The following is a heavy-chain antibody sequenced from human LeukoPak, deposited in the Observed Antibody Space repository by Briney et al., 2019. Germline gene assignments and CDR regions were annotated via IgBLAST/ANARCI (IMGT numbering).Heavy chain of an antibody. CDR1: GFNFRSYS. CDR3: ARDGSYGGYGDY. J-gene: IGHJ4*02. V-gene: IGHV3-48*01. Sequence: GGSLRLSCAASGFNFRSYSMNWVRQPPGKGLEWVSYITGHSSTIYYADSVKGRFTISRDNAENSVYLQMNSLRAEDTAVYYCARDGSYGGYGDYWGQGTLVTVSS. D-gene: IGHD5-12*01. CDR2: ITGHSSTI.